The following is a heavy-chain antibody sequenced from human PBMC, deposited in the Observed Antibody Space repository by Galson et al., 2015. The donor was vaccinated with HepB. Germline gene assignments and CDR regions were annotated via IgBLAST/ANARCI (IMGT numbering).Heavy chain of an antibody. CDR2: ISYDGSNK. Sequence: SLRLSCAASGFTFSSYAMHWVRQAPGKGLEWVAVISYDGSNKYYADSVKGRFTISRDNSKNTLYLQMNSLRAEDTAVYYCARQARGSGIDFDYWGQGTLVTVSS. CDR3: ARQARGSGIDFDY. J-gene: IGHJ4*02. D-gene: IGHD1-26*01. CDR1: GFTFSSYA. V-gene: IGHV3-30-3*01.